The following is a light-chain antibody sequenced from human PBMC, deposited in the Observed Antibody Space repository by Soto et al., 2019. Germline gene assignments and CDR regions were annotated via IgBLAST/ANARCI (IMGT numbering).Light chain of an antibody. CDR3: CSYVGTPL. V-gene: IGLV2-11*01. Sequence: QSALTQPPSVSGSPGQSVTISCTGTSGDVDPYNYVSWYQQHPGRAPKLVIYDVNMRPSGVPDCFSGSKSGDTSSLTISGLQAEDEADYYCCSYVGTPLVGGGTKLTVL. J-gene: IGLJ2*01. CDR2: DVN. CDR1: SGDVDPYNY.